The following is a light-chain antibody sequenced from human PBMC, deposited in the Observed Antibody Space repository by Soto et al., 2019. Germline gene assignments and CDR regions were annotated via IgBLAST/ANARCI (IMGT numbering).Light chain of an antibody. J-gene: IGKJ1*01. CDR3: QHYNSYSEA. V-gene: IGKV1-39*01. CDR2: AAS. CDR1: QSISSY. Sequence: DIQMTQSPSSLSASVGDRVTITCRASQSISSYLNWYQQKPGKAPNLLIYAASSLQSGVPSRFSGSGSGTEFTLTISSLQPDDFATYYCQHYNSYSEASGQGTKVDIK.